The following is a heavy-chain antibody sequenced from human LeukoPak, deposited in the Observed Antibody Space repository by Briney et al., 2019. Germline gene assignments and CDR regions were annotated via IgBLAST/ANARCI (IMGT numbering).Heavy chain of an antibody. CDR2: ISAYNGNT. D-gene: IGHD1-26*01. J-gene: IGHJ4*02. CDR1: GYTFTSYG. Sequence: ASVKVSCKASGYTFTSYGISWVRQAPGQGLEWMGWISAYNGNTNYAQKLQGRVTMTTDTSTSTAYMELRSPRSDDTAVYYCARWGSGSYYGMIEYCGQGTLVTVSS. V-gene: IGHV1-18*01. CDR3: ARWGSGSYYGMIEY.